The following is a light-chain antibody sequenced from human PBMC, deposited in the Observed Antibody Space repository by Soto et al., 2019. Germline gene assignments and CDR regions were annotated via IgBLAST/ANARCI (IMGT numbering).Light chain of an antibody. CDR1: QSILYSSNNRNY. Sequence: DIVMTQSPDSLAASLGERATISCKSSQSILYSSNNRNYLAWYQQRPGQPPKLLIDWASTRKSGVPDRFSGSGSGTDFTLTISSLQAEDVAVCYCHQYYGLPPTFGQGTNLEIK. CDR2: WAS. J-gene: IGKJ2*01. V-gene: IGKV4-1*01. CDR3: HQYYGLPPT.